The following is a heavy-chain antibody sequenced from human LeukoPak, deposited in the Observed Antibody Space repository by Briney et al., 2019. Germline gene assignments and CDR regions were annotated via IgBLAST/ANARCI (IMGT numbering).Heavy chain of an antibody. D-gene: IGHD5-12*01. CDR1: GGSISSGGYS. CDR2: IYHSGST. CDR3: ARSRGYSGYDAFDY. Sequence: SETLSLTCAVSGGSISSGGYSWSWIRQPPGKGLEWIGYIYHSGSTYYNPSLKSRVTISVNRSKNQFSLKLSSVTGADTAVYYCARSRGYSGYDAFDYWGQVTLVTVSS. V-gene: IGHV4-30-2*01. J-gene: IGHJ4*02.